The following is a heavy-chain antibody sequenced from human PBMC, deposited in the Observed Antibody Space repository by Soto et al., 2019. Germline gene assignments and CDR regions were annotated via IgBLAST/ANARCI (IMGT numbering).Heavy chain of an antibody. V-gene: IGHV3-23*01. Sequence: EVYLLESGGGLVQQGGSLRLSCTASGLTFRNYAMTWVRQAPGRGLEWVSGISGSGSMKYYAASVKGRFTISRDNSKNMLFMQMDSLRDEDTAMYHCAKEAVASEQVPIPGDSWGQGTLVTVSS. J-gene: IGHJ4*02. CDR2: ISGSGSMK. D-gene: IGHD2-15*01. CDR3: AKEAVASEQVPIPGDS. CDR1: GLTFRNYA.